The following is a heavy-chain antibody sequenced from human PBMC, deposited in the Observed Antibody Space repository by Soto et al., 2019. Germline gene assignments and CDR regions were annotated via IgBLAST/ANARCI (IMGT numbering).Heavy chain of an antibody. CDR2: ISGSGDST. D-gene: IGHD1-1*01. Sequence: EVQLLESGGGLVQPGGSLRLSCAASGFTFNSYAMSWVRQAPGKGLEWVSAISGSGDSTSYADSVKGRFTISRDNSTNPLDLQRIRLRAEETAVYYCAKEDLERDYFDYWGQGTLVTVSS. CDR3: AKEDLERDYFDY. V-gene: IGHV3-23*01. J-gene: IGHJ4*02. CDR1: GFTFNSYA.